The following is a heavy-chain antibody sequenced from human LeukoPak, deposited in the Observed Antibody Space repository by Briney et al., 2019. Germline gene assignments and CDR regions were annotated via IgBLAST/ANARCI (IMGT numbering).Heavy chain of an antibody. V-gene: IGHV1-69*05. D-gene: IGHD3-22*01. Sequence: ASVKVSCKASGGTFSSYAISWVRQAPGQGLEWMGGIIPIFGTANYAQKFQGRVTITTDESTSTAYMELSSLRSEDTAVYYCAATRGSSGYYLFDYWGQGTLVTVSS. CDR1: GGTFSSYA. CDR3: AATRGSSGYYLFDY. J-gene: IGHJ4*02. CDR2: IIPIFGTA.